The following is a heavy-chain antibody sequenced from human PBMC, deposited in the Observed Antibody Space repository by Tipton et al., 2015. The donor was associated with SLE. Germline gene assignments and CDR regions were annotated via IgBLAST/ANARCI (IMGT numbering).Heavy chain of an antibody. J-gene: IGHJ6*02. CDR3: ASQRDGMDV. CDR1: GFTFSSYG. CDR2: IWYDGSNK. V-gene: IGHV3-33*08. Sequence: SLRLSCAASGFTFSSYGMHWVRQAPGKGLEWVAVIWYDGSNKYYADSVKGRFTISRDNSKNTLYLQMNSLTVEDTGVYYCASQRDGMDVWGQGTTVTVSS.